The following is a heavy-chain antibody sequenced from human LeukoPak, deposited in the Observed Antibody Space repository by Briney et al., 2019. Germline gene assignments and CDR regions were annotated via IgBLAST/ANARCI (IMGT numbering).Heavy chain of an antibody. CDR3: ARYRNYYDSSGYYYVECFQH. Sequence: GASVKVSCKASGYTFTGYYMHWVRQAPGQGLEWMGWINPNSGGTNYAQKFQGRVTMTRDTSISTAYMELSRLRSDDTAVYYCARYRNYYDSSGYYYVECFQHWGQGTLVTVSS. J-gene: IGHJ1*01. V-gene: IGHV1-2*02. CDR2: INPNSGGT. D-gene: IGHD3-22*01. CDR1: GYTFTGYY.